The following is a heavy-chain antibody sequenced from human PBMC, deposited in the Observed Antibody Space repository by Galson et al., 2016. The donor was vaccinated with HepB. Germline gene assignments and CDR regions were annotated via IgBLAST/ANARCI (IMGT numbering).Heavy chain of an antibody. CDR2: IKDDGSEK. CDR1: GFPFSGHW. Sequence: SLRLSCAASGFPFSGHWMSWIRQTPGKGLEWMANIKDDGSEKYYADSVKGRFIISRDNARSSFHLQMNSLRPEDAAVYYCARDRPGIGAAGTLVDHWRQGTLVAVSS. CDR3: ARDRPGIGAAGTLVDH. D-gene: IGHD6-13*01. J-gene: IGHJ5*02. V-gene: IGHV3-7*03.